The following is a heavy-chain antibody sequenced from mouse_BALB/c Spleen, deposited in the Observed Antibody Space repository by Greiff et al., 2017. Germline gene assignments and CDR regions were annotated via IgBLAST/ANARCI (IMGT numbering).Heavy chain of an antibody. D-gene: IGHD1-1*01. CDR1: GDSITSGY. CDR2: ISYSGST. J-gene: IGHJ2*01. V-gene: IGHV3-8*02. CDR3: ARKKGSSSFDY. Sequence: EVKLVESEPSLVKPSQTLSLTCSVTGDSITSGYWNWIRKFPGNKLEYMGYISYSGSTYYNPSLKSRISITRDTSKNQYYLQLNSVTTEDTATYYCARKKGSSSFDYWGQGTTLTVSS.